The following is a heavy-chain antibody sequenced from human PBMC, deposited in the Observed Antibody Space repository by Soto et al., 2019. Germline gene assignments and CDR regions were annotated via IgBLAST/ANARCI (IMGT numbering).Heavy chain of an antibody. D-gene: IGHD2-2*01. CDR1: GFTLSSYW. V-gene: IGHV3-7*01. Sequence: PGGSLRLSCAASGFTLSSYWMGWVRQTPGKGLEWVANIKQDGSEKYYVDSVKGRFTISRDKAKNSLFLEMNSLRGEDTAVYYCAKGESFHCSTPSSPYYMDVWGKGTTVTVAS. CDR3: AKGESFHCSTPSSPYYMDV. CDR2: IKQDGSEK. J-gene: IGHJ6*03.